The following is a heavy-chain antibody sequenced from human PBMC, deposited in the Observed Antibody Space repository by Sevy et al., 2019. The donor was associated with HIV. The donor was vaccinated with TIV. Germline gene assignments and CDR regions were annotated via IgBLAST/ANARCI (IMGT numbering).Heavy chain of an antibody. V-gene: IGHV1-24*01. J-gene: IGHJ4*02. Sequence: ASVKVSCKVSGYTLSQLSMHWVRHAPGKGLEWMGTFDPEDGETIYAQKFQGRVTMTEDKSTDTAYMQLTSLRSEDTAVFYCAITKDYYDNSGYPFDYWGLGTLVTVSS. CDR2: FDPEDGET. CDR1: GYTLSQLS. CDR3: AITKDYYDNSGYPFDY. D-gene: IGHD3-22*01.